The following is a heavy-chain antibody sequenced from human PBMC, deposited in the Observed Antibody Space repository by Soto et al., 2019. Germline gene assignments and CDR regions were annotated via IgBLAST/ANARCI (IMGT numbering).Heavy chain of an antibody. CDR2: INHSGST. D-gene: IGHD3-10*01. J-gene: IGHJ5*02. Sequence: SETLSLTCAVYGGSFSGYYWSWNRQPPGKGLEWIGEINHSGSTNYNPSLKSQVTISVDTSKNQFSLKLSSVTAADTAVYYCARGTITMVRGVITPGFYWFDPWGQGTPVTVPS. CDR1: GGSFSGYY. V-gene: IGHV4-34*01. CDR3: ARGTITMVRGVITPGFYWFDP.